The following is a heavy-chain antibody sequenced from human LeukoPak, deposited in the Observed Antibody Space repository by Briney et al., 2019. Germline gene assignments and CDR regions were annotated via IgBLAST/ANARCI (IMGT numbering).Heavy chain of an antibody. CDR3: VKEGYDYVWGSYPQPFDY. CDR1: GFTFSSYG. CDR2: IWYDGSNK. V-gene: IGHV3-33*06. J-gene: IGHJ4*02. Sequence: GGSLRLSCAASGFTFSSYGMHWVRQAPGRGLEWVAVIWYDGSNKYYADSVKGRFTISRDNSKNTLYLQMNSLRAEDTAVYYCVKEGYDYVWGSYPQPFDYWGQGTLVTVSS. D-gene: IGHD3-16*02.